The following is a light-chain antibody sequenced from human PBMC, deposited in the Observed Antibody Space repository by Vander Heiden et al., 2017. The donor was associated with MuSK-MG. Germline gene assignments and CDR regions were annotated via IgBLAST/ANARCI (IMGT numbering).Light chain of an antibody. CDR1: QSISNW. J-gene: IGKJ1*01. CDR3: QQYNSYPLT. V-gene: IGKV1-5*01. Sequence: DIKMTQSPSTLSASVGDRVTITCRASQSISNWLAWYQQKPGKAPKLLIYDASNLETGVPSRFSGSGSGTEFTLTISSLQPDDFATYYCQQYNSYPLTFGQGTKVEIK. CDR2: DAS.